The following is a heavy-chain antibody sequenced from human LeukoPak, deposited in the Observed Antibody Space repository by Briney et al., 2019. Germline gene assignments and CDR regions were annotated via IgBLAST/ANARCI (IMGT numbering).Heavy chain of an antibody. D-gene: IGHD3-22*01. V-gene: IGHV3-30*02. CDR2: IRYDGSNK. CDR3: ARARGSGYYPYYFDY. Sequence: GGSLRLSCAASGFTFSSYGMHWVRQAPGKGLEWVAFIRYDGSNKYYADSVKGRFTISRDNSKNTLYLQMNSLRAEDTAVYYCARARGSGYYPYYFDYWGQGTLVTVSS. CDR1: GFTFSSYG. J-gene: IGHJ4*02.